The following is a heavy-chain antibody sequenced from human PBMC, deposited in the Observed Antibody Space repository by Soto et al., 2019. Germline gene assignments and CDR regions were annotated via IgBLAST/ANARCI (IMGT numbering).Heavy chain of an antibody. V-gene: IGHV3-48*03. CDR2: ISSSGSST. CDR3: ARDRTGTGKIYYFDS. J-gene: IGHJ4*02. D-gene: IGHD3-10*01. Sequence: EVQLVESGGGLVQPGGSLTLSCAASGFTFTGYEMNWVRQAPGKGLEWVSYISSSGSSTYYADSVKGRFTISRDNAENSLYLQMDSLRAEDTAVYYCARDRTGTGKIYYFDSWGQGTLVTVSS. CDR1: GFTFTGYE.